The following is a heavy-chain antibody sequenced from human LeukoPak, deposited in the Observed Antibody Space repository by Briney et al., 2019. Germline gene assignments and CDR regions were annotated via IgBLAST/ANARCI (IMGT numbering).Heavy chain of an antibody. Sequence: CTVSGGSISXYXXXXIXXXPGXXXXXXXXIYYSGSTNYNPSLKSRVTISVDTSKNQFSLKLSSVTAADTAVYYCASYDYGGTTDAFDIWGQGTMVTVSS. CDR1: GGSISXYX. CDR3: ASYDYGGTTDAFDI. CDR2: IYYSGST. J-gene: IGHJ3*02. V-gene: IGHV4-59*01. D-gene: IGHD4-23*01.